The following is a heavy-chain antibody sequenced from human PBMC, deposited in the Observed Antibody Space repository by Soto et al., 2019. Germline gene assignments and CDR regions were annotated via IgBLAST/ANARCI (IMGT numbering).Heavy chain of an antibody. V-gene: IGHV4-39*07. Sequence: PSATLSLTCTVSGGSISSSSYYWGWIRQPPGKGLEWIGYIYYSGSTYYNLSLKSRVTISVDTSKNQFSLKLSSVTAADTAVYYCARDGGYSSSWSDYYYYGMDVWGQGTTVTVSS. CDR2: IYYSGST. CDR1: GGSISSSSYY. D-gene: IGHD6-13*01. CDR3: ARDGGYSSSWSDYYYYGMDV. J-gene: IGHJ6*02.